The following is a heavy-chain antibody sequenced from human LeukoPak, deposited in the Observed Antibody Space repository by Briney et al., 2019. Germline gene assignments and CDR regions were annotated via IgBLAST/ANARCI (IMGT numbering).Heavy chain of an antibody. CDR3: ARGHGDYKFGMDV. D-gene: IGHD4-17*01. CDR1: EYTFISYY. Sequence: ASVKVSCKASEYTFISYYMHWVRQAPGQGLQWMGIINPSGGSTTYAQKFQGRVTMTRDTSTSTVYMDLSSLRSEDTAVYYCARGHGDYKFGMDVWGQGTTVTVSS. J-gene: IGHJ6*02. CDR2: INPSGGST. V-gene: IGHV1-46*01.